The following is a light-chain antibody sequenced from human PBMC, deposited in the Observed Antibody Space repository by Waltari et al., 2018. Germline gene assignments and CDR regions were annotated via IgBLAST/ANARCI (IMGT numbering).Light chain of an antibody. CDR2: KAS. CDR3: QHYNLYSET. V-gene: IGKV1-5*03. Sequence: DIQMTQSPSTLSVSVGDRVTITCRASQSISSWLAWYQQKPGKAPKLLIYKASILESGVPSRFSGSGSGTEFTLTISSLQADDFATYYCQHYNLYSETFGQGTKVEIK. J-gene: IGKJ1*01. CDR1: QSISSW.